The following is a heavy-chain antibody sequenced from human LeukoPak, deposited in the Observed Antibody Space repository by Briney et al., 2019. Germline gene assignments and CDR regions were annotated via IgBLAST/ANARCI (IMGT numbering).Heavy chain of an antibody. CDR2: IYSGGNT. V-gene: IGHV3-53*01. D-gene: IGHD6-19*01. CDR1: GFTVSTNY. CDR3: ARVFGSGAVAAYFDY. J-gene: IGHJ4*02. Sequence: GGSLRLSCAASGFTVSTNYMSWVRQAPGKGLEWVAVIYSGGNTYYTHSVIGRFTNSRDNTKNTLYRQMNSLRADDTAVYYCARVFGSGAVAAYFDYWGREPWSPSPQ.